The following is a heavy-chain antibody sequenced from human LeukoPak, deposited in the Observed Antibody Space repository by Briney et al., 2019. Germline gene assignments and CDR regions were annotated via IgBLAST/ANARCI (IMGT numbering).Heavy chain of an antibody. CDR2: INHSGST. CDR3: ARGNSSSGVDY. V-gene: IGHV4-34*01. CDR1: GGSFSGHS. D-gene: IGHD6-13*01. J-gene: IGHJ4*02. Sequence: SETLSLTCVVFGGSFSGHSWSWIRQPPGKGLEWIGEINHSGSTNYNPSLKSRVTISVDTSKNQFSLKLSSVTAADTAVYYCARGNSSSGVDYWGQGTLVTVSS.